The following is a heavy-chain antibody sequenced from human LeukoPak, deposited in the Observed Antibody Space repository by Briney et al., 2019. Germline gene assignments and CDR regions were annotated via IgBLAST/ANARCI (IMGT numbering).Heavy chain of an antibody. D-gene: IGHD1-26*01. Sequence: GGSLRLSCAASGFTFSKYDMHWVRQAPGGGLEWVAVILFDGSNKYYADSVKGRFTISRDNSKNTLYLQMNSLRAEDTAVYYCVRDLGGRSGHWGQGTLVTVSS. CDR2: ILFDGSNK. V-gene: IGHV3-30*03. CDR1: GFTFSKYD. CDR3: VRDLGGRSGH. J-gene: IGHJ4*02.